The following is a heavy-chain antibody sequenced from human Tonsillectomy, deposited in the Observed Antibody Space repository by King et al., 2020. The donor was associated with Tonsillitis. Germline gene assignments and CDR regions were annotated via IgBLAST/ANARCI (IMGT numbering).Heavy chain of an antibody. V-gene: IGHV3-23*04. CDR3: AKDLMTTVTSLNSAAIDH. J-gene: IGHJ4*02. CDR1: GFTFSNYA. Sequence: VQLVESGGGSVQPGGSLRLSCAASGFTFSNYAMNWVRQSPGKGLEWVSGVSGRGGCTYFAVSGKGRFTVSRDNSKNTLFLQMNSPRAEDTAVYYCAKDLMTTVTSLNSAAIDHWGQGTLVTVSS. CDR2: VSGRGGCT. D-gene: IGHD4-11*01.